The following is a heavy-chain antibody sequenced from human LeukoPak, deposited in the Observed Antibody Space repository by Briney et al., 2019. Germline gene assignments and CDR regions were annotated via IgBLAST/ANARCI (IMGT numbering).Heavy chain of an antibody. D-gene: IGHD2-2*01. Sequence: QPGRSLRLSCAASGFTFEDYAIHWVRHAPGEGLEWGSGIGWNSVNIDYADSVKGRFTISRDNAKNSLYLQMNSLKAEDTALYYCANSRGFCSSTSCSSPFDYWGQGTLVTVSS. CDR2: IGWNSVNI. V-gene: IGHV3-9*01. CDR3: ANSRGFCSSTSCSSPFDY. J-gene: IGHJ4*02. CDR1: GFTFEDYA.